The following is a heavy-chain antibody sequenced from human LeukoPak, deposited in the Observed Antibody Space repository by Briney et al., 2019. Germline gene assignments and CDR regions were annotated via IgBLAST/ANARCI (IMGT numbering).Heavy chain of an antibody. CDR2: IYYSGST. CDR3: ARGRRVPAAMQGVYYYYYMDV. D-gene: IGHD2-2*01. V-gene: IGHV4-61*01. CDR1: GGSISSSSYY. J-gene: IGHJ6*03. Sequence: SETLSLTCTVSGGSISSSSYYWRWLRQPPGKGLEWTGYIYYSGSTNYHPSLKSRVTISVDTSKNQFSLKLSSVTAADTAVYYCARGRRVPAAMQGVYYYYYMDVWGKGTTVTISS.